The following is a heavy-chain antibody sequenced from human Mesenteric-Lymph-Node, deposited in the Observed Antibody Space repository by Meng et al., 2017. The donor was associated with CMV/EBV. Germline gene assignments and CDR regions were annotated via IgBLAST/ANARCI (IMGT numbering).Heavy chain of an antibody. Sequence: GSLRLSCAVYGGSFSGYYWSWIRQPPGKGLEWIGEINHSGSTNYNPSLKSRVTISVDTSKNQFSLKLSSVTAADTAVYYCARDLYFDLWGRGTLVTVSS. V-gene: IGHV4-34*01. CDR1: GGSFSGYY. CDR3: ARDLYFDL. J-gene: IGHJ2*01. CDR2: INHSGST.